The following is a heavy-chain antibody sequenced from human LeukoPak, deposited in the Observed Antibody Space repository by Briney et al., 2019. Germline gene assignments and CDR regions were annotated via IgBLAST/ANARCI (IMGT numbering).Heavy chain of an antibody. CDR3: AREGCSGGSCYFRDYYYYYMDV. Sequence: ASVKVSCKASGYTFTSYYMHWVRQAPGQGLEWMGIINPSGGSTSYAQKFQGRVTMTRDMSMSTVYMELSSLRSEDTAVYYCAREGCSGGSCYFRDYYYYYMDVWGKGTTVTVSS. D-gene: IGHD2-15*01. V-gene: IGHV1-46*01. CDR2: INPSGGST. J-gene: IGHJ6*03. CDR1: GYTFTSYY.